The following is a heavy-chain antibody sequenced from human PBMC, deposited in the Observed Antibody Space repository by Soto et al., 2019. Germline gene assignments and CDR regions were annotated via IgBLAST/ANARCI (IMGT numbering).Heavy chain of an antibody. J-gene: IGHJ4*02. Sequence: TLSLTCALAGGSMSSGGYSWSWIRQPPGKGLEWIGYIYHSGSTYYNPSLKSRVTISVDRSKNQFSLKLSSVTAADTAVYYCDRGRSGYSSYHFDYWGQGTLVTVS. CDR3: DRGRSGYSSYHFDY. D-gene: IGHD6-13*01. V-gene: IGHV4-30-2*01. CDR2: IYHSGST. CDR1: GGSMSSGGYS.